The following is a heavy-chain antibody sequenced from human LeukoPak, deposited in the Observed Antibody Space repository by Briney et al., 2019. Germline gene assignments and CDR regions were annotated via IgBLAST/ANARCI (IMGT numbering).Heavy chain of an antibody. J-gene: IGHJ4*02. D-gene: IGHD3-22*01. CDR2: IIPILGIA. V-gene: IGHV1-69*04. CDR1: GGTFSSYA. CDR3: ARGSDEQRYYYDSSGYNY. Sequence: SVKVSCKASGGTFSSYAISWVRQAPGQGLEWMGRIIPILGIANYAQKFQGRVTITADKSTSTAYMELSSLRSEDTAVYYCARGSDEQRYYYDSSGYNYWGQGTLVTVSS.